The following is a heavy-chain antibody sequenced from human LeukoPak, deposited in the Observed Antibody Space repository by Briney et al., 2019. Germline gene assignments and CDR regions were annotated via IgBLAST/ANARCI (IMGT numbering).Heavy chain of an antibody. CDR3: ARGKYYDYVWGSYRYNWFDP. J-gene: IGHJ5*02. Sequence: SETLSLTCAVYGGSFSGYYWSWIRQPPGKGLEWIGEINHSGSTNYNPSLKSRGTISVDTSKNQFSPKLSSVTAAGTGVYYCARGKYYDYVWGSYRYNWFDPWGQGTPVTVSS. V-gene: IGHV4-34*01. CDR2: INHSGST. CDR1: GGSFSGYY. D-gene: IGHD3-16*02.